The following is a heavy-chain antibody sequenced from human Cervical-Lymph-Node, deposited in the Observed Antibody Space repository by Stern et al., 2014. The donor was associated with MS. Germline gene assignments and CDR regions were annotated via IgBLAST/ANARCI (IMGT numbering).Heavy chain of an antibody. Sequence: QVQLVQSGAEVKKPGASVKVSCKVSGYTLNDLSPHWVRQAPGEGLEWMGGSSPEDGETIFAQGLQGRVTVTEDTSTDTAYMELSSLRSEDTAVYYCASAVTGLNYYFHALDVWGQGTTVTVSS. CDR3: ASAVTGLNYYFHALDV. D-gene: IGHD6-19*01. J-gene: IGHJ6*02. V-gene: IGHV1-24*01. CDR1: GYTLNDLS. CDR2: SSPEDGET.